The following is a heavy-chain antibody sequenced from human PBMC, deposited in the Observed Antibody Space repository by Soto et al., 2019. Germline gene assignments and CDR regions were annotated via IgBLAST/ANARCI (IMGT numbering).Heavy chain of an antibody. CDR1: GGSVSRGSYY. J-gene: IGHJ5*02. D-gene: IGHD3-22*01. CDR3: ARGYYDSSGYRDNWFDP. V-gene: IGHV4-61*01. Sequence: QVQLQESGPGLVKPSETLSLTCTVSGGSVSRGSYYWSWIRQPPGKGLEWIGYIYYSGTTNYNPSLRSRVTISVDTSKTQFSLKLSAVTAADTAVYYCARGYYDSSGYRDNWFDPWGQGTLVTVSS. CDR2: IYYSGTT.